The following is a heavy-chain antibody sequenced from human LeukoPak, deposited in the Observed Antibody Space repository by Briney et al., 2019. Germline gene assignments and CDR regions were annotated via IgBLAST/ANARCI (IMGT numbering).Heavy chain of an antibody. CDR2: IYHSGST. D-gene: IGHD6-13*01. CDR1: GYSISSGYY. V-gene: IGHV4-38-2*02. Sequence: PSETLSLTCTVSGYSISSGYYWGWIRQPPGKGLEWIGSIYHSGSTYYNPSLKSRVTISVDTSKNQFSLKLSSVTAADTAVYYCARAAAAGMGEDYFDYWGQGTLVTVSS. J-gene: IGHJ4*02. CDR3: ARAAAAGMGEDYFDY.